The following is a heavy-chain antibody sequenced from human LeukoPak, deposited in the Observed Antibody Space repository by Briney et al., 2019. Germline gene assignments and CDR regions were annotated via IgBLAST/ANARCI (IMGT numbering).Heavy chain of an antibody. CDR1: GGTFSSYA. V-gene: IGHV1-69*05. CDR3: ARDLGRVVTMVRGVIIFY. D-gene: IGHD3-10*01. CDR2: IIPIFGTA. Sequence: ASVKVSCKASGGTFSSYAISWVRQAPGQGLEWMGGIIPIFGTANYAQKLQGRVTMTTDTSTSTAYMELRSLRSDDTAVYYCARDLGRVVTMVRGVIIFYWGQGTLVTVSS. J-gene: IGHJ4*02.